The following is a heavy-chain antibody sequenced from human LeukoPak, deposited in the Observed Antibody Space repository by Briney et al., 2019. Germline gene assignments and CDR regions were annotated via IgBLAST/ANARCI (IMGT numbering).Heavy chain of an antibody. CDR1: GGSISSSDYY. CDR3: ARAATITMFDY. CDR2: IYYSGST. J-gene: IGHJ4*02. D-gene: IGHD3-3*01. V-gene: IGHV4-39*07. Sequence: SETLSLTCTVSGGSISSSDYYWGWIRQPPGKGLEWIGNIYYSGSTSYNPSLKSRVIISVDTSKNQFSLKLSSVTAADTAVYYCARAATITMFDYWGQGTLVTVSS.